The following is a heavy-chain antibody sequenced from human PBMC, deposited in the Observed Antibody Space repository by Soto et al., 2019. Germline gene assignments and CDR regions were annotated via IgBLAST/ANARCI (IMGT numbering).Heavy chain of an antibody. J-gene: IGHJ6*02. V-gene: IGHV3-74*01. CDR2: INSDGSST. D-gene: IGHD6-13*01. CDR3: ARDTHPRREISWQAYYYYYGMDV. Sequence: PGGSLRLSCAASGSTFSSYWMHWVRQAPGKGLVWVSRINSDGSSTSYADSVKGRFTISRDNAKNTLYLQMNSLRAEDTAVYYCARDTHPRREISWQAYYYYYGMDVWGQGTTVTVSS. CDR1: GSTFSSYW.